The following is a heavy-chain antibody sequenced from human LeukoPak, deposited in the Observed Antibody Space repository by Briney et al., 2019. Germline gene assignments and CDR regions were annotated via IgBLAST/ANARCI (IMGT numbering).Heavy chain of an antibody. CDR3: AIYPEDIVVVPAASGNY. J-gene: IGHJ4*02. CDR1: GYTFTGYY. V-gene: IGHV1-2*02. CDR2: INPNSGGT. D-gene: IGHD2-2*01. Sequence: ASVKVSCKASGYTFTGYYMHWVRQAPGQGLEWMGWINPNSGGTNYAQKFQGRVTTTRDTSISTAYMELSRLRSDDTAVYYCAIYPEDIVVVPAASGNYWGQGTLVTVSS.